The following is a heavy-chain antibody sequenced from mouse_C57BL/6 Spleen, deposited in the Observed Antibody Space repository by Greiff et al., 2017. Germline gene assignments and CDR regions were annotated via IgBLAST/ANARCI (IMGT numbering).Heavy chain of an antibody. D-gene: IGHD1-1*01. CDR3: ARDYYLHYFDY. V-gene: IGHV1-42*01. J-gene: IGHJ2*01. CDR2: INPSTGGT. CDR1: GYSFTGYY. Sequence: VQLQQSGPELVKPGASVKISCKASGYSFTGYYMNWVKQSPEKSLEWIGEINPSTGGTTYNQKFKAKATLTVDKSSSTAYMQLKSLTSEDSAVYYCARDYYLHYFDYWGQGTTLTVSS.